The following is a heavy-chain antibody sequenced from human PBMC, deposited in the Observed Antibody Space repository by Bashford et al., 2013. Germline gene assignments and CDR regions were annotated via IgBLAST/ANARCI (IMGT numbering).Heavy chain of an antibody. V-gene: IGHV3-73*01. Sequence: VRQAPGKGLEWVGRVRNKANNYATTYAASVKGRFTISRDDSKNTAYLQMNSLKSDDTAVYYCARDLGSTSRYFDYWGQGTLVTVSS. CDR3: ARDLGSTSRYFDY. CDR2: VRNKANNYAT. D-gene: IGHD2-2*01. J-gene: IGHJ4*02.